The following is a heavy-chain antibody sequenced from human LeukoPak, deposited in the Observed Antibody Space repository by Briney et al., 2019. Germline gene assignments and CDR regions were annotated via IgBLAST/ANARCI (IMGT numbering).Heavy chain of an antibody. D-gene: IGHD6-19*01. Sequence: GGSLRLSCAASGFSFSTYALSWVRQAPGKGLEWVSATSGNGAKTYYADSVRGRFTISRDNSKNTLYLQMNSLRAEDTAVYYCAKDFGWPFDYWGQGTLVTVSS. CDR1: GFSFSTYA. CDR3: AKDFGWPFDY. V-gene: IGHV3-23*01. CDR2: TSGNGAKT. J-gene: IGHJ4*02.